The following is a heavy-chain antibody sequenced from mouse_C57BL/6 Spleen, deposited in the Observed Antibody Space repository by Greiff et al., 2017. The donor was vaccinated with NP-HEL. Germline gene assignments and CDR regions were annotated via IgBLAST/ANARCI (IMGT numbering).Heavy chain of an antibody. CDR1: GYTFTDYY. J-gene: IGHJ2*01. Sequence: VQLQQSGAELVRPGASVKLSCKASGYTFTDYYINWVKQRPGQGLEWIARIYPGSGNTYYNEKFKGKATLTAEKSSSTAYMQLSSLTSEDSAVYFCAREWYSNYYFDYWGQGTTLTVSS. D-gene: IGHD2-5*01. V-gene: IGHV1-76*01. CDR3: AREWYSNYYFDY. CDR2: IYPGSGNT.